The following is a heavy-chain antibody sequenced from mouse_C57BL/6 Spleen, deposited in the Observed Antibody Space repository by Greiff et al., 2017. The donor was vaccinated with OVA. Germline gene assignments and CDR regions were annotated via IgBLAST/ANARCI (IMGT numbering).Heavy chain of an antibody. V-gene: IGHV1-54*01. Sequence: QVQLQQSGAELVRPGTSVKVSCKASGYAFTNYLIEWVKQRPGQGLEWIGVINPGSGGTNYNEKFKGKATLTADKSSSTAYMQLSSLTSEDSAVYFCARRDYGNYRGDFDYWGQGTTLTVSS. D-gene: IGHD2-1*01. CDR2: INPGSGGT. CDR1: GYAFTNYL. J-gene: IGHJ2*01. CDR3: ARRDYGNYRGDFDY.